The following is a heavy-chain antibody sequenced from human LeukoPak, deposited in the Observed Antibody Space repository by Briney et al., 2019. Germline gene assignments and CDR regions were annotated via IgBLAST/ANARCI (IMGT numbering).Heavy chain of an antibody. Sequence: GGSLRLSCAASGFTFSSYTMHWIRRAPGKGLEWVSSISGSNSYIFYADSVKGRFTVSRDNAKDSLYLQMNSLRAEDTAVYYCARALTTLAYEGYWGQGTLVTVSS. CDR1: GFTFSSYT. J-gene: IGHJ4*02. D-gene: IGHD1-1*01. CDR3: ARALTTLAYEGY. CDR2: ISGSNSYI. V-gene: IGHV3-21*01.